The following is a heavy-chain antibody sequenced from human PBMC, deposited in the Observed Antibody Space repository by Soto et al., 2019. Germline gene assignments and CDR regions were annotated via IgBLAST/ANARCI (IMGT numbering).Heavy chain of an antibody. CDR3: TRADLTVTLSVFDP. V-gene: IGHV3-30*04. CDR2: ISDDGRTK. D-gene: IGHD4-17*01. J-gene: IGHJ5*02. CDR1: GFIFSRYA. Sequence: QVQLVESGGGVVQPGRSLRLYWAASGFIFSRYAMHWVRQAPGKGLEWVALISDDGRTKYYADSVKGRFTISRDNSKNTLYLQMNSLSAEDTAVYYCTRADLTVTLSVFDPWGQGTLVTVSS.